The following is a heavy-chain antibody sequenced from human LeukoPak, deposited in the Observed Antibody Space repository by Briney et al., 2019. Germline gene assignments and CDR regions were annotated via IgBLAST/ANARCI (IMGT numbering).Heavy chain of an antibody. CDR1: GYTFTGYY. Sequence: ASVKVSCKASGYTFTGYYMHWVRQAPGQGLEWMGWINPNSGGTNYAQKFQGGVTMTRDTSISTAYMELSRLRSDDTAVYYCARGMVYYDTLFFDYWGQGTLVTVSS. CDR3: ARGMVYYDTLFFDY. D-gene: IGHD3-9*01. J-gene: IGHJ4*02. V-gene: IGHV1-2*02. CDR2: INPNSGGT.